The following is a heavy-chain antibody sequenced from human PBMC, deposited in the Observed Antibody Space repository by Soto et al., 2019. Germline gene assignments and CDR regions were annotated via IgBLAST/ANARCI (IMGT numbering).Heavy chain of an antibody. CDR2: ISYDGSNK. J-gene: IGHJ6*02. D-gene: IGHD3-3*01. CDR1: GFTFSSYG. V-gene: IGHV3-30*18. CDR3: AKSAQYDFWSGYSRYYGMDV. Sequence: GGSLRLSCAASGFTFSSYGMHWVRQAPGKGLEWVAVISYDGSNKYYADSVKGRFTISRDNSKNTLYLQMNSLRAEDTAVYYCAKSAQYDFWSGYSRYYGMDVWGQGTTVTVSS.